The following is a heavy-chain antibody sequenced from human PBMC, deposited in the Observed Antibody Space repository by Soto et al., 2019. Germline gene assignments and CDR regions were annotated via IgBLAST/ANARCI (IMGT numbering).Heavy chain of an antibody. V-gene: IGHV4-34*01. D-gene: IGHD3-10*01. CDR2: INHSGST. J-gene: IGHJ5*02. CDR1: GGSFSGYY. CDR3: ARGRLRDYYGSGSYYKNWFDP. Sequence: SETLSLTCAVYGGSFSGYYWSWIRQPPGKGLEWIGEINHSGSTNYNPSLKSRVTISVDTSKNQFSLKLSSVTAADTAVYYCARGRLRDYYGSGSYYKNWFDPWGQGTLVTVSS.